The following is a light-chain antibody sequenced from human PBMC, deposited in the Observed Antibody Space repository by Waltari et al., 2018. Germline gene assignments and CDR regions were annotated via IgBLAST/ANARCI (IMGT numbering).Light chain of an antibody. CDR2: EVS. CDR3: SSDTSSSTPYV. V-gene: IGLV2-14*01. CDR1: SSDVGGYNY. Sequence: QSALTQPASVSGSPGQSITIPCTGTSSDVGGYNYVSWYQQHPGKAPKLMIYEVSNRPSGVSNRVSGAKSGNAASLTISGLQAEDEADYYCSSDTSSSTPYVFGTGTKVTVL. J-gene: IGLJ1*01.